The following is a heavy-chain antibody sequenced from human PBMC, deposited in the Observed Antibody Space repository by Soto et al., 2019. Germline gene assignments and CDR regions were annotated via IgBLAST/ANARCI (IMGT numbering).Heavy chain of an antibody. D-gene: IGHD1-26*01. V-gene: IGHV3-73*01. J-gene: IGHJ6*02. Sequence: GGSLRLSCAASGFTFSGSAMHRVRQASGKGLEWVGRIRSKANSYATAYAASVKGRFTISRDDSKNTAYLQMNSLKTEDTAVYYCTRLLGGSRVYYGMDVWGQGTTVTVSS. CDR1: GFTFSGSA. CDR3: TRLLGGSRVYYGMDV. CDR2: IRSKANSYAT.